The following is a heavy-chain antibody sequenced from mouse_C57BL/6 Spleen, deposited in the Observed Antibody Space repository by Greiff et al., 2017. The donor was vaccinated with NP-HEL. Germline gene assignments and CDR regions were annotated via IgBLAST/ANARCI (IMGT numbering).Heavy chain of an antibody. J-gene: IGHJ4*01. CDR1: GFTFSDYG. CDR3: ARRGSPYAMDY. Sequence: EVQRVESGGGLVQPGGSLKLSCAASGFTFSDYGMAWVRQAPRKGPEWVAFISNLAYSIYYADTVTGRFTISRENAKNTLYLEMSSLRSEDTAMYYCARRGSPYAMDYWGQGTSVTVSS. D-gene: IGHD6-1*01. V-gene: IGHV5-15*01. CDR2: ISNLAYSI.